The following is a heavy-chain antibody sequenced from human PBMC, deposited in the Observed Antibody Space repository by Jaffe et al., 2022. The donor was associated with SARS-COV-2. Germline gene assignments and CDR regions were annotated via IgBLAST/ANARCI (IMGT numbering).Heavy chain of an antibody. CDR1: GYTFTSYY. CDR3: ARGLLRLNSGYDGGADY. J-gene: IGHJ4*02. Sequence: QVQLVQSGAEVKKPGASVKVSCKASGYTFTSYYMHWVRQAPGQGLEWMGIINPSGGSTSYAQKLQGRVTMTRDTSTSTVYMELSSLRSEDTAVYYCARGLLRLNSGYDGGADYWGQGTLVTVSS. CDR2: INPSGGST. D-gene: IGHD5-12*01. V-gene: IGHV1-46*04.